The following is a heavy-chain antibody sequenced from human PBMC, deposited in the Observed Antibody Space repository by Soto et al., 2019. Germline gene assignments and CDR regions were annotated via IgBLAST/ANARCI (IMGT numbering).Heavy chain of an antibody. CDR2: VYYTGST. CDR1: GGSIISDEYY. CDR3: ARDRSNSPDLLDS. D-gene: IGHD1-1*01. Sequence: SETLSLTCSVSGGSIISDEYYWTWIRQPPGGGLEWIGHVYYTGSTSYSPSLKSRLTISVDTSKNQFPLRLNSVSAADTAVYYCARDRSNSPDLLDSWGRGTLVTVS. J-gene: IGHJ4*02. V-gene: IGHV4-30-4*01.